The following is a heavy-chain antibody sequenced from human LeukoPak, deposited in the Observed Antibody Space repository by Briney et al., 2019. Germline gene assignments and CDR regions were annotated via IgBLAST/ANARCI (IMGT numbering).Heavy chain of an antibody. CDR3: ARGIQLWYYFEY. D-gene: IGHD5-18*01. CDR1: GYTFTGYY. J-gene: IGHJ4*02. V-gene: IGHV1-2*04. CDR2: INPNSGGT. Sequence: GASVKVSCKASGYTFTGYYMHWVRQAPGQGLEWMGWINPNSGGTNYAQKFQGWVTMTRDTSISTAYMELSRLRSDDTAVYSGARGIQLWYYFEYWGQGTLVTVSS.